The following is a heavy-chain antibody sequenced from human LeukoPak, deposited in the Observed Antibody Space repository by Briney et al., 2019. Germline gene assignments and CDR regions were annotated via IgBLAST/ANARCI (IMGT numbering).Heavy chain of an antibody. Sequence: ASVKVSYKASGYTFTSYGISWVRQAPGQGLEWMGWISAYNGNTNYAQKLQGRVTMTTDTSTSTAYMELRSLRSDDTAVYYCARSPNQKYCSSTSCYLPDPWGQGTLVTVSS. CDR3: ARSPNQKYCSSTSCYLPDP. CDR1: GYTFTSYG. J-gene: IGHJ5*02. D-gene: IGHD2-2*01. V-gene: IGHV1-18*01. CDR2: ISAYNGNT.